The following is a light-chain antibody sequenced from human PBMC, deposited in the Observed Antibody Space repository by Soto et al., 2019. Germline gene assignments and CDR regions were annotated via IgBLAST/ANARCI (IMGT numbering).Light chain of an antibody. CDR1: SSDVGGYNY. CDR3: SSYTSSSTPGV. J-gene: IGLJ3*02. CDR2: EIS. V-gene: IGLV2-14*01. Sequence: QSVLTQPASVSGSPGQSITISCTGTSSDVGGYNYVAWYQQHTVNAPKLMIYEISNRPAGVSNRFSGSKSGNTASLTISGLQAEDEADYYCSSYTSSSTPGVFGGGTKLTVL.